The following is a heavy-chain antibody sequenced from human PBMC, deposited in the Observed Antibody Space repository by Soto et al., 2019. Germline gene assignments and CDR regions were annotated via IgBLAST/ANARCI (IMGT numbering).Heavy chain of an antibody. Sequence: QVQLVESGGGVVQPGRSLRLSCVASGFTFSSSPMHWVRQAPGKGLEWVAVISYDGIIKVYADSVQSRFTISRDISKNTLYLQMNSLRTADTAGYYCMRDKVRGPPDYCDDWGQGTLVTVSS. CDR3: MRDKVRGPPDYCDD. CDR2: ISYDGIIK. J-gene: IGHJ4*02. V-gene: IGHV3-30-3*01. CDR1: GFTFSSSP.